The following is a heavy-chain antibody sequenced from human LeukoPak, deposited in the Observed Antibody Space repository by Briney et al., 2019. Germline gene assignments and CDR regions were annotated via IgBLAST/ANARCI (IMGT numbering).Heavy chain of an antibody. Sequence: GGSLRLSCSASGFVFSDYAMHWARQAPGKGLEYLSGINVNGVPTYYVDSVQCRFTVSRYNSKTSLYLQINSLRREDTAFSYCIKDRGSSGWDFDSWGKGTLLTVSS. CDR3: IKDRGSSGWDFDS. D-gene: IGHD6-19*01. J-gene: IGHJ4*02. V-gene: IGHV3-64D*08. CDR1: GFVFSDYA. CDR2: INVNGVPT.